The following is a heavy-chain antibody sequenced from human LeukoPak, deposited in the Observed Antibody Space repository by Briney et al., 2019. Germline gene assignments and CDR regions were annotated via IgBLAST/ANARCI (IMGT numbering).Heavy chain of an antibody. J-gene: IGHJ2*01. Sequence: SQTLSLTCTVSGGSISSGDYYWSWIRQPPGKGLEWIGYIYYSGSTYYNPSLKSRVTISVDTSKNQFSLKLSSVTAADRAVYYCARVVLGLRYFDWLLSPGYFDLWGRGTLVTVSS. V-gene: IGHV4-30-4*08. D-gene: IGHD3-9*01. CDR3: ARVVLGLRYFDWLLSPGYFDL. CDR2: IYYSGST. CDR1: GGSISSGDYY.